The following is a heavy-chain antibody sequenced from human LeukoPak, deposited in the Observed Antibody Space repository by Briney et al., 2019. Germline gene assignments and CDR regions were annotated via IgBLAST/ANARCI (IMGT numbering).Heavy chain of an antibody. Sequence: SETLSLTCTVSGGSISSSSYYWGWIRQPPGTGLEWIGSIYYSGSTYYNPSLKSRVTISVDTSKSQFSLKLSSVTAADTAVYYCARRHSSGWYVIYWGQGTLVTVSS. CDR1: GGSISSSSYY. CDR2: IYYSGST. D-gene: IGHD6-19*01. J-gene: IGHJ4*02. V-gene: IGHV4-39*01. CDR3: ARRHSSGWYVIY.